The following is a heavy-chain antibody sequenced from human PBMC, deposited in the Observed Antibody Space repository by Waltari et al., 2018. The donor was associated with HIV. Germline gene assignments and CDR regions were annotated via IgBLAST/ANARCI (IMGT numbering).Heavy chain of an antibody. J-gene: IGHJ4*02. V-gene: IGHV4-38-2*01. CDR1: GYSISSDYY. Sequence: QVQLHESGPGMVKPSETLSLTCAVSGYSISSDYYWGWIRQPPGKGLEWIGRASRRGSTYYSPSLKSRVTISLDTSKNQFSLKLNSVAAADTAVYYCGSGSRRGHSHGIDYWGQGTLVTVSS. CDR2: ASRRGST. CDR3: GSGSRRGHSHGIDY. D-gene: IGHD5-18*01.